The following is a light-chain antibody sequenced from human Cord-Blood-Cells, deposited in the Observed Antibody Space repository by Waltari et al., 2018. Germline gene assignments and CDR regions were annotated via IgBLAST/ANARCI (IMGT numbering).Light chain of an antibody. V-gene: IGKV1-39*01. Sequence: DIQMTQSPSSLSASVGDRVTITCRASQSISSYLNWYQQKPGKAPKLLIYAASSLQSGVPSRLSGSGSGTEVTLTISSLQPEDFATYYCQQSYSTPLYSFGQGTKLEIK. CDR2: AAS. CDR3: QQSYSTPLYS. CDR1: QSISSY. J-gene: IGKJ2*03.